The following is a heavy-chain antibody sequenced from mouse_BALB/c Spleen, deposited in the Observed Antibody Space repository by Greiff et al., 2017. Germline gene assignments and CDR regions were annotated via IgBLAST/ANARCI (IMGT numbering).Heavy chain of an antibody. Sequence: VHLVESGPGLVQPSQSLSITCTVSGFSLTSYGVHWVRQSPGKGLEWLGVIWSGGSTDYNAAFISRLSISKDNSKSQVFFKMNSLQANDTAIYYCARNVITTVVDWYFDVWGAGTTVTVSS. D-gene: IGHD1-1*01. CDR3: ARNVITTVVDWYFDV. CDR2: IWSGGST. V-gene: IGHV2-2*02. CDR1: GFSLTSYG. J-gene: IGHJ1*01.